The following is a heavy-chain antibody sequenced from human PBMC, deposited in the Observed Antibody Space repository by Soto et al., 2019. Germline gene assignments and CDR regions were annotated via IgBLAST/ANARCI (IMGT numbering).Heavy chain of an antibody. V-gene: IGHV3-30*18. J-gene: IGHJ4*02. CDR1: GFTFSSYG. D-gene: IGHD2-15*01. CDR3: AKSNSQGYCSGGSCYFGYFDY. Sequence: GSLRLSCAASGFTFSSYGMHWVRQAPGKGLEWVAVISYDGSNKYYADSVKGRFTISRDNSKNTLYLQMNSLRAEDTAVYYCAKSNSQGYCSGGSCYFGYFDYWGQGTLVTVSS. CDR2: ISYDGSNK.